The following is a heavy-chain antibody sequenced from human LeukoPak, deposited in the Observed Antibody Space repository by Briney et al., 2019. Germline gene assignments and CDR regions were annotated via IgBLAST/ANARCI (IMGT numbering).Heavy chain of an antibody. Sequence: GASVKVSFTASGGTFSSYAISWVRQAPGQGLEWMGGIIPIFSTANYAQKFQGRVTITADESTSTAYMEMSSLRSEDMAVYYCARTRLSGYSSGWGKDAFDIWGQGTMVTVSS. CDR1: GGTFSSYA. CDR3: ARTRLSGYSSGWGKDAFDI. J-gene: IGHJ3*02. D-gene: IGHD6-19*01. V-gene: IGHV1-69*01. CDR2: IIPIFSTA.